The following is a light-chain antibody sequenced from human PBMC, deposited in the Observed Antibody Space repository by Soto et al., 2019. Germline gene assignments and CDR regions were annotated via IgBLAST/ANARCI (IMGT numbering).Light chain of an antibody. CDR3: QQADRLPLT. CDR2: GAS. J-gene: IGKJ4*01. V-gene: IGKV3-20*01. CDR1: QSVSSSY. Sequence: EIVLTQSPGTLSLSPGERATLSCRASQSVSSSYLAWYQQKPGQAPRLLIYGASSRATGIPDRFSGSGSGTDFTLTISRLEPEDFATYYCQQADRLPLTFGGGTKVEMK.